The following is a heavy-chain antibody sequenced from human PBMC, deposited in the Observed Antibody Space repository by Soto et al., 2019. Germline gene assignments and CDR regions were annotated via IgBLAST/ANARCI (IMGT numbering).Heavy chain of an antibody. V-gene: IGHV4-30-4*01. Sequence: SETLSLTCTVSGGSISSGGYYWSCIRQPPGKGLEWIGYIYYSGSTYYNPSLKGRVTISVGTSKNQFSLKLSSVTAADTAVYYCARVLFSTRNLYCYYGMDAWGQGTTVTVSS. CDR2: IYYSGST. CDR3: ARVLFSTRNLYCYYGMDA. D-gene: IGHD2-2*01. CDR1: GGSISSGGYY. J-gene: IGHJ6*02.